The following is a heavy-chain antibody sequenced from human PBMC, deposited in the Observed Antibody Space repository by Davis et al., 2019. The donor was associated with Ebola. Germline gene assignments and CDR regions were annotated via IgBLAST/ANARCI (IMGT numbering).Heavy chain of an antibody. CDR3: ARGLRPGSSPDY. Sequence: ASAQVSCKASGYTFTSYDINRVRQATGQGLEWMGWMNPNSGNTGYAQKFQGRVTMTRNTSISTAYMELSSLRSEDTAVYYCARGLRPGSSPDYWGQGTLVTVSS. D-gene: IGHD6-6*01. J-gene: IGHJ4*02. V-gene: IGHV1-8*01. CDR2: MNPNSGNT. CDR1: GYTFTSYD.